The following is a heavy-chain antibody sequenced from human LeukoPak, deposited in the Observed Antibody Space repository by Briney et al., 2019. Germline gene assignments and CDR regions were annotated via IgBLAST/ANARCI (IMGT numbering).Heavy chain of an antibody. Sequence: SETLSLTCSVSSDSISGYYWSWLRQPPGKGLEWIGYIYYSGNTYYNPSLKSRVTISLDTSKNQFSLKLSSVTAADTAVYYCARRVKLLWFGELLWNWFDPWGQGTLVTVSS. CDR3: ARRVKLLWFGELLWNWFDP. V-gene: IGHV4-59*12. J-gene: IGHJ5*02. CDR2: IYYSGNT. D-gene: IGHD3-10*01. CDR1: SDSISGYY.